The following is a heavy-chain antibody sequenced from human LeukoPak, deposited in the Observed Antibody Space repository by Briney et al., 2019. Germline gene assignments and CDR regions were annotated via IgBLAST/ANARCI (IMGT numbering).Heavy chain of an antibody. J-gene: IGHJ4*02. V-gene: IGHV3-30-3*01. D-gene: IGHD2-15*01. CDR1: ALTRSAHS. Sequence: GGSLRLSCAGSALTRSAHSMHWVRQAPGKGLEWVAVISYDGSNKYYADSVKGRFTISRDNSKNTLYLQMNSLRAEDTAVYYCALLRDGDYWGQGTLVTVSS. CDR2: ISYDGSNK. CDR3: ALLRDGDY.